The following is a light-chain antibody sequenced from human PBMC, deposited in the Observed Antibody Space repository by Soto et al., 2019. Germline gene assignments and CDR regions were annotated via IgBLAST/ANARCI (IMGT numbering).Light chain of an antibody. V-gene: IGKV1-5*03. CDR3: QQYNDYPWT. CDR1: QSISSW. Sequence: DIQMTQSPSTLSISVGDRVTITCRASQSISSWLAWYQQKPGKAPKLLIYKASSLESGVPSRFSGSGSETEFTLTISSLQPDDFATYYCQQYNDYPWTFGQGTKVEIK. J-gene: IGKJ1*01. CDR2: KAS.